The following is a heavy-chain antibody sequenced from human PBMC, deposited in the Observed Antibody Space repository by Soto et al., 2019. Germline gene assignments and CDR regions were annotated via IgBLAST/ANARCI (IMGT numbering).Heavy chain of an antibody. CDR1: GFTVSSNY. Sequence: EVQLVESGGGLVQPGGSLRLSCAASGFTVSSNYMSWVRQAPGKGLEWVSVIYSGGSTYYADSVKGRFTISRHNSTITLYLLMNTLRAEDTAVYYCATAFRPPYGVRYFDYWGQGPLVTVSS. J-gene: IGHJ4*02. CDR2: IYSGGST. CDR3: ATAFRPPYGVRYFDY. D-gene: IGHD4-17*01. V-gene: IGHV3-53*04.